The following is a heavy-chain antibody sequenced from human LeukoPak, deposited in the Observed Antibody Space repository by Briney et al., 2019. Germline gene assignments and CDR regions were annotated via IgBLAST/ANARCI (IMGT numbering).Heavy chain of an antibody. V-gene: IGHV1-2*02. J-gene: IGHJ4*02. CDR3: ARVGYGQPYYFDY. Sequence: ASVKASCKASGYTFTGYYMHWVRQAPGQGLEWMGWINPNSGGTNYAQKFQGRVTMTRDTSISTAYMELSRLRSDDTAVYYCARVGYGQPYYFDYWGQGTLVTVSS. CDR1: GYTFTGYY. D-gene: IGHD4-17*01. CDR2: INPNSGGT.